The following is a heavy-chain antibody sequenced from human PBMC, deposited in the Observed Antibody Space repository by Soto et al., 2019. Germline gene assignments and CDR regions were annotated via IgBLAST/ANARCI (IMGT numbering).Heavy chain of an antibody. J-gene: IGHJ3*02. CDR1: GYTFTIYS. Sequence: QVQLVQSGAEVKKPGASVKVSCKASGYTFTIYSMTWVRQAPGQGLEWMGWINGYNGNTDYAQKFQGRVTMTTDTSTSTAYMELRSLRSDDTAVYYCARDKRGDVDAFDIWGQGTMVTVSS. V-gene: IGHV1-18*01. CDR2: INGYNGNT. D-gene: IGHD3-10*01. CDR3: ARDKRGDVDAFDI.